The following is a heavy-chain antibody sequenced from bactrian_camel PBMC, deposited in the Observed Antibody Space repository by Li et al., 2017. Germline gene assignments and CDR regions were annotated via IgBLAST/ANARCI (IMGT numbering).Heavy chain of an antibody. CDR2: IDSFLDA. D-gene: IGHD2*01. J-gene: IGHJ6*01. Sequence: VQLVESGGGSVQAGRSLRLACRASGLTYCMAWFRQAPGKQREGVAAIDSFLDADYADSVKGRFTISADSAKKTMFLQMNSLKPEDTAMYVCAAYCTNRWYLLVPEGFRYWGQGTQVTVS. CDR3: AAYCTNRWYLLVPEGFRY. CDR1: GLTYC. V-gene: IGHV3S53*01.